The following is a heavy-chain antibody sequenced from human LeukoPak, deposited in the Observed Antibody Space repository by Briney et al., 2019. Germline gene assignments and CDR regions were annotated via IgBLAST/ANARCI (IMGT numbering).Heavy chain of an antibody. V-gene: IGHV3-23*01. CDR1: GFTFSSYG. D-gene: IGHD1-26*01. CDR2: ISGSGGSI. CDR3: AKSASGSYLNWFDP. Sequence: PGGSLRLSCAASGFTFSSYGMSWVRQALGKGLEWVSGISGSGGSIYYADSVKGRFTISRDNSKNTLYLQMNSLRAEDTAVYYCAKSASGSYLNWFDPWGQGTLVTVSS. J-gene: IGHJ5*02.